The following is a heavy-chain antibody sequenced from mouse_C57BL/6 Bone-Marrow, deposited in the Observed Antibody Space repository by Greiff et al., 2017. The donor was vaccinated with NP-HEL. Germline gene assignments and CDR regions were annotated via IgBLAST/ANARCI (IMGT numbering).Heavy chain of an antibody. Sequence: QVQLQQPGAELVKPGASVKLSCKASGYTLTSYWMQWVKQRPGQGLEWIGEIDPSDSYTNYNQKFKGKATLTVDTSSSTAYMQLSSLTSEDSAVYYCASDYDYDAMDYWGQGTSVTVSS. D-gene: IGHD1-1*02. CDR3: ASDYDYDAMDY. CDR2: IDPSDSYT. J-gene: IGHJ4*01. V-gene: IGHV1-50*01. CDR1: GYTLTSYW.